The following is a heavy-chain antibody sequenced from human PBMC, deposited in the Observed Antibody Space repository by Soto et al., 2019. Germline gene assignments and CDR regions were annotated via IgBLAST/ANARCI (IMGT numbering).Heavy chain of an antibody. CDR1: GFTFSTYA. CDR3: VRGLRLHFDL. J-gene: IGHJ4*02. CDR2: ISGSGNKT. V-gene: IGHV3-23*01. Sequence: EVQLLESGGGLVQPGGSLRLSCGVSGFTFSTYAMSWVRQAPGKGLEWVSAISGSGNKTFYADSVKGRFTISRDNSKNTLHLHMSSLRVEDTAVYYGVRGLRLHFDLWGQGTLVTVSS.